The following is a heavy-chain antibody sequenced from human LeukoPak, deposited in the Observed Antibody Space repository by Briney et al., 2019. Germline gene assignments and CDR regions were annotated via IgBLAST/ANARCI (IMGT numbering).Heavy chain of an antibody. Sequence: GESLKISCKGSGYSFTSYWIGWVRQMPGKGLEWMGIIYPGDSDTRYSPSSQGQVTISADKSISTAYLQWSSLKASDTAMYYCARPNYYDSSGYYLGAFDIWGQGTMVTVSS. CDR2: IYPGDSDT. CDR1: GYSFTSYW. J-gene: IGHJ3*02. CDR3: ARPNYYDSSGYYLGAFDI. V-gene: IGHV5-51*01. D-gene: IGHD3-22*01.